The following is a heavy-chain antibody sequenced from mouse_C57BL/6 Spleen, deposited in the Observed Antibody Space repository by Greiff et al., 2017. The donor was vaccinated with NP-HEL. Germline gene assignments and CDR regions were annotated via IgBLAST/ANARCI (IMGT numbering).Heavy chain of an antibody. CDR1: GYTFTGYW. Sequence: VQLQQSGAELMKPGASVKLSCKAPGYTFTGYWIEWVKQRPGHGLEWIGEILPGSGSTNYNEKFKGKATFTADTSSNTAYIQLSSLPTEDTAIYYCARGRYDYLYYCDYWGQGTTLTVSS. CDR3: ARGRYDYLYYCDY. J-gene: IGHJ2*01. CDR2: ILPGSGST. D-gene: IGHD2-4*01. V-gene: IGHV1-9*01.